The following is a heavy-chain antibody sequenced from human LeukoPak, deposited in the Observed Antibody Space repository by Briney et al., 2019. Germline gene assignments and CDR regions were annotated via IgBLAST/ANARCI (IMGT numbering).Heavy chain of an antibody. J-gene: IGHJ4*02. CDR3: ARSKGGYSYGSDY. Sequence: GGSLRLSCAASGFTFSSYWMSWVRQAPGKGLEWVANIKQDGSEKYYVDSVKGRFTISRDNAKNSLYLQMNSLRAEDTAVYCCARSKGGYSYGSDYWGQGTLVTVSS. D-gene: IGHD5-18*01. CDR1: GFTFSSYW. CDR2: IKQDGSEK. V-gene: IGHV3-7*01.